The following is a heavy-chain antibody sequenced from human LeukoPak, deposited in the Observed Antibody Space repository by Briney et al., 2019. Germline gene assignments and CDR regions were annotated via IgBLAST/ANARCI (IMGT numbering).Heavy chain of an antibody. CDR3: ARSIYASGSFYTFDI. CDR1: GFTFDDYA. CDR2: ISGSGGST. Sequence: PGGSLRLSCAASGFTFDDYAMSWVRQAPGKAPEWVSGISGSGGSTYSADSVKGRFTISRDNSKNTLYLQMNTLRAEDTAVYYCARSIYASGSFYTFDIWGQGTMVTVSS. D-gene: IGHD3-10*01. J-gene: IGHJ3*02. V-gene: IGHV3-23*01.